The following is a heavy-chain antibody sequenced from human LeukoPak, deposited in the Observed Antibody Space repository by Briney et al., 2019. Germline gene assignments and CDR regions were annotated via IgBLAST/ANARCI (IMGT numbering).Heavy chain of an antibody. CDR1: GGSFSGYY. V-gene: IGHV4-34*01. Sequence: SETLSLTCAVYGGSFSGYYWSWIRQPPGKGLEWIGEINHSGSTNYNPSLKSRVTISVDTSKNQFSLKLSSVTAADTAVYYCARQSGAVAGDNYYFNYWGQGTLVTVSS. CDR2: INHSGST. CDR3: ARQSGAVAGDNYYFNY. J-gene: IGHJ4*02. D-gene: IGHD6-19*01.